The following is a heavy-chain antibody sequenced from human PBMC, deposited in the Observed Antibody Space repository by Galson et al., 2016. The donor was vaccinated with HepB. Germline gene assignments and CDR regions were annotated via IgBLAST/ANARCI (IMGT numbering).Heavy chain of an antibody. CDR2: ISHSGGST. V-gene: IGHV3-23*01. Sequence: SLRLSCAASGFTFSSQAMSWVRQAPRKGLEWVSTISHSGGSTYYADSVKGRFTISRDNSKKTLLLQMRGLRAEDTAVYYCAKMITLSYYYSFGMDVWGQGTTVTVSS. CDR3: AKMITLSYYYSFGMDV. CDR1: GFTFSSQA. J-gene: IGHJ6*02. D-gene: IGHD3-16*01.